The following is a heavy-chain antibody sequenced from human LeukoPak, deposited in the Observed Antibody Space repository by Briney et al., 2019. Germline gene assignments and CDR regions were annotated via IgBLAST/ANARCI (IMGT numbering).Heavy chain of an antibody. D-gene: IGHD1-26*01. J-gene: IGHJ3*02. CDR1: GYSVTSGSY. CDR3: ATLSALGSPFNT. Sequence: SETLSLTCTVSGYSVTSGSYWGWIRRPPGKGLEWIGNFFHSENTYYNPSFQSRVTISVDTSENQFSLKLSSVTAADTAVCHCATLSALGSPFNTWGQGTLVTVSS. CDR2: FFHSENT. V-gene: IGHV4-38-2*02.